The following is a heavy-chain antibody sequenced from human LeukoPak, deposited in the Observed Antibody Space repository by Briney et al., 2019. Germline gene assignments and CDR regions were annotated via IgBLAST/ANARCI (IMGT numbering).Heavy chain of an antibody. CDR3: ARQSDEGDYFDY. V-gene: IGHV4-39*01. D-gene: IGHD2-21*01. Sequence: SETLSLTCTVSGDSISSSSYYWGWIRQPPGKGLEWIGSIYYSGSTYYNPSLKSRVTISVDTSKNQFSLKLGSVTAADTAVYYCARQSDEGDYFDYWGQGTLVTVSS. CDR2: IYYSGST. CDR1: GDSISSSSYY. J-gene: IGHJ4*02.